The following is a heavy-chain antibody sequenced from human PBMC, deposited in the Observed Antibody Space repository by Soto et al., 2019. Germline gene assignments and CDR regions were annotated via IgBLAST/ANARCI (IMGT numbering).Heavy chain of an antibody. CDR1: GFTFSSYA. CDR2: ISGSGGST. J-gene: IGHJ4*02. D-gene: IGHD3-9*01. Sequence: EVQLLESGGGLVQPGGSLRLSCAASGFTFSSYAMSWVRQAPGKGLEWVSAISGSGGSTYYADSVKGRFTISRDNSKNTLYLQMNSLRAEDTAVYYCAKVGDYDILTGYYVRAVGIDYWGQGTLVTVSS. V-gene: IGHV3-23*01. CDR3: AKVGDYDILTGYYVRAVGIDY.